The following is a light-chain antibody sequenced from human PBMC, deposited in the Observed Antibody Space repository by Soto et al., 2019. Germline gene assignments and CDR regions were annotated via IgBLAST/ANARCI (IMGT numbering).Light chain of an antibody. CDR2: DAS. CDR1: QSVSSN. J-gene: IGKJ5*01. V-gene: IGKV3-11*01. CDR3: QQRSNWPPSIT. Sequence: EIVMTQSPATLSVSPGERATLSCRASQSVSSNLAWYQQKPGQAPRPLIYDASDRAPGIPARFSGSGSATDFTLTINNLEPEDFAVYYCQQRSNWPPSITFGQGTRLEIK.